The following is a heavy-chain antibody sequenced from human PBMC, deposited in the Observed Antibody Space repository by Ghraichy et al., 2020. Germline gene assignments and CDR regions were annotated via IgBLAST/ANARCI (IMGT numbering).Heavy chain of an antibody. V-gene: IGHV4-34*01. Sequence: SETLSLTCAVYGGSFSGYYWSWIRQPPGKGLEWIGEINHSGSTNYNPSLKSRVTISVDTSKNQFSLKLSSVTAADTAVYYCATRGYSYEDYWGQGTLVTVSS. CDR1: GGSFSGYY. CDR2: INHSGST. J-gene: IGHJ4*02. D-gene: IGHD5-18*01. CDR3: ATRGYSYEDY.